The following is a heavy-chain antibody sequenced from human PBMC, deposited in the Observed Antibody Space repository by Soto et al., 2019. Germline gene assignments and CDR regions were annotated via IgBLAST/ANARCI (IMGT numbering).Heavy chain of an antibody. V-gene: IGHV4-59*08. CDR1: GGSINSYY. J-gene: IGHJ5*02. D-gene: IGHD2-21*02. Sequence: QVQLQESGPGLVKPSETLSLTCTVSGGSINSYYWSWIRQPPGKRLEWIGYIHYSGSTNYSPSLKSRLTITVDTSKTQISLKLSSVTAADTAIYCCARHLPGGAGADCYPWGQGTLVTVSS. CDR3: ARHLPGGAGADCYP. CDR2: IHYSGST.